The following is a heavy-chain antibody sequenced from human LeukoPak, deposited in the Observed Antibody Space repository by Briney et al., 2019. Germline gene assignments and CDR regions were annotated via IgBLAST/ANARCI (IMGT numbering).Heavy chain of an antibody. V-gene: IGHV3-30*02. CDR2: MRNDGSNK. J-gene: IGHJ4*02. CDR1: GFTFSSYG. Sequence: GGSLRLSCAASGFTFSSYGMHWVRQAPGKGLEWVAFMRNDGSNKYYADSVKGRFTISRDNSKNTLYLQMNSLRAEDTAVYYCAKAVILPCSSTSSPHYWGQGPLVPVSS. CDR3: AKAVILPCSSTSSPHY. D-gene: IGHD2-2*01.